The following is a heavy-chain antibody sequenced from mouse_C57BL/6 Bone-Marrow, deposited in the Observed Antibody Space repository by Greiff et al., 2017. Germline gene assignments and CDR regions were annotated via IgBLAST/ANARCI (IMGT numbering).Heavy chain of an antibody. CDR2: ISDGGSYT. D-gene: IGHD1-1*01. V-gene: IGHV5-4*03. CDR3: ARLYYGSWYFEV. J-gene: IGHJ1*03. CDR1: GFTFSSYA. Sequence: EVMLVESGGGLVKPGGSLKLSCAASGFTFSSYAMSWVRQTPEKRLEWVATISDGGSYTYYPDNVKGRFTISRDNAKNNLYLQMSHLKSEDTAMYYCARLYYGSWYFEVWGTGTTVTVSS.